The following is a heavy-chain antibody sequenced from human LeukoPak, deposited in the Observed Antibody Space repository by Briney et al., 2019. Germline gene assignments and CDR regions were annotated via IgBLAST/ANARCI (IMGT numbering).Heavy chain of an antibody. V-gene: IGHV3-74*01. Sequence: PGGSLRLSCAASGFTFSSYWMHWVRQAPGKGLVWVSRINSDGSSTSYADSVKGRFTISRDNAKNTLYLQMNSLRAEDTAVCYCSRDPRFSSSGFHYWGQGTLVTVSS. D-gene: IGHD3-3*01. CDR2: INSDGSST. CDR1: GFTFSSYW. CDR3: SRDPRFSSSGFHY. J-gene: IGHJ4*02.